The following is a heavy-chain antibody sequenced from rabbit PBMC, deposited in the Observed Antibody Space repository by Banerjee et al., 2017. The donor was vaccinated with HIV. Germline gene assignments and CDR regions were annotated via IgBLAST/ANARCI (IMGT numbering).Heavy chain of an antibody. CDR3: ARDLPDSSGYSFDL. Sequence: QSLEESGGDLVKPGASLTLTCKASGFDFSSSYDMCWVRQAPGKGLEWIACIYSGSSGSTYYANWAKGRFTISNTSSTVDLKMTSLTAADTATYFCARDLPDSSGYSFDLWGQGTLVTVS. CDR2: IYSGSSGST. CDR1: GFDFSSSYD. J-gene: IGHJ4*01. D-gene: IGHD1-1*01. V-gene: IGHV1S40*01.